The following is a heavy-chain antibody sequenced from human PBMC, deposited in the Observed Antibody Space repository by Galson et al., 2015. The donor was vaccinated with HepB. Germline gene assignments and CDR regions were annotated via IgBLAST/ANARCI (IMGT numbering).Heavy chain of an antibody. CDR3: AREPIAVAGIAVEGWFDP. CDR1: GYTFTSYG. CDR2: ISAYNGNT. D-gene: IGHD6-19*01. V-gene: IGHV1-18*04. Sequence: SVKASCKASGYTFTSYGISWVRQAPGQGLEWMGWISAYNGNTNYAQKLQGRVTMTTDTSTSTAYMELRSLRSDDTAVYYCAREPIAVAGIAVEGWFDPWGQGTLVTVSS. J-gene: IGHJ5*02.